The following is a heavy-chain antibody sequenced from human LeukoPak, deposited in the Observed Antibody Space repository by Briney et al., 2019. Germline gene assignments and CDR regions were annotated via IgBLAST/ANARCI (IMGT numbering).Heavy chain of an antibody. CDR1: GGSISNTNW. V-gene: IGHV4-4*02. CDR2: VNLQGST. J-gene: IGHJ4*02. Sequence: SSETLSLTCGVAGGSISNTNWWTWFRQPPGQGLEWIGEVNLQGSTNYNPSLKSRVAISVDKSENHISLKLTSVTAADTAVYYCAREGGPYRPLDYSGQGTLVTVAS. CDR3: AREGGPYRPLDY.